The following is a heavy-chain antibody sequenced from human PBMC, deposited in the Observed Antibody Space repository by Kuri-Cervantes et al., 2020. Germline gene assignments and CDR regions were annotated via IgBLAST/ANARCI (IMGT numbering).Heavy chain of an antibody. V-gene: IGHV3-21*01. CDR3: ARDVKQYKWNDLDF. D-gene: IGHD1-20*01. J-gene: IGHJ4*02. CDR2: ISSSSSYI. CDR1: GFTFNTYS. Sequence: GGSLRLSCAASGFTFNTYSINWVRQAPGKGLEWVSSISSSSSYIYYTVSVKGRFTISRDNAKNSLFLQMNSLRAEDTAVYYCARDVKQYKWNDLDFWGQGTLVTVSS.